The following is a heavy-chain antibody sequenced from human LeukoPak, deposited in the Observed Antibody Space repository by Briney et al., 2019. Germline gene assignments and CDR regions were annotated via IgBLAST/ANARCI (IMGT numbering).Heavy chain of an antibody. V-gene: IGHV4-39*01. CDR1: GGSISRGSYS. CDR2: IYYSGST. D-gene: IGHD2-8*01. J-gene: IGHJ6*02. Sequence: SETLSLTCIVSGGSISRGSYSWGWIRQPPGKGLEWIGSIYYSGSTYYNPSLKSRVTISVDTSNNQFSLKLNSVTAADTAVYYCARQDCFNGVCYTPRDGMDVWGQGTTVTVSS. CDR3: ARQDCFNGVCYTPRDGMDV.